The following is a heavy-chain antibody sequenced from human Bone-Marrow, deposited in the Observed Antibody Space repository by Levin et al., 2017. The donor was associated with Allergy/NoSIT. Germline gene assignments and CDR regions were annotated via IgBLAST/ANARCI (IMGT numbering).Heavy chain of an antibody. V-gene: IGHV3-66*02. CDR1: GLTVSYNY. J-gene: IGHJ4*02. Sequence: GESLKISCAASGLTVSYNYMHMSWVRQAPGKGLEWVSVLFGGDRTHYADSVKGRFTISRDNSKNTLYLQMNSLRAEDTAVYYCATGPFDYWGQGTVVTVSS. CDR2: LFGGDRT. CDR3: ATGPFDY.